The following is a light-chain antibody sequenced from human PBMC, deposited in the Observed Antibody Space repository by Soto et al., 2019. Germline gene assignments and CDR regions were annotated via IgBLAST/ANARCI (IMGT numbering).Light chain of an antibody. V-gene: IGKV1-33*01. CDR3: KQYDNLFS. CDR2: DAS. Sequence: DIQMTQSPYSLSASVGDRVTITCQASPDIGNYFNWYQQKPGKAPKLLIYDASNLETGIPLRFSESGSGTDCTVTISILQQQDIATYYCKQYDNLFSFGPGTKSGYQT. J-gene: IGKJ3*01. CDR1: PDIGNY.